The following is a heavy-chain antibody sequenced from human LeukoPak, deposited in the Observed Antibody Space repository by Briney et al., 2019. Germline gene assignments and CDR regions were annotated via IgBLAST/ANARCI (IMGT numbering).Heavy chain of an antibody. CDR1: GGSISSYY. J-gene: IGHJ3*02. D-gene: IGHD2-21*01. CDR3: AREPYSSADSAFDI. CDR2: IYYNGNT. Sequence: KSSETLSLTCTVSGGSISSYYWSWIRQPPGKGLEWIGYIYYNGNTNYNPSLKSRVTMSVDTSKNQFSLKLSSVTAADTAVYFCAREPYSSADSAFDIWGQGTMVTVSS. V-gene: IGHV4-59*01.